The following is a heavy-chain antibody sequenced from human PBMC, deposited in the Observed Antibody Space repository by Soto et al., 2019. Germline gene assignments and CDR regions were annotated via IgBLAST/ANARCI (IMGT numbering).Heavy chain of an antibody. J-gene: IGHJ4*02. CDR1: GFTFSSYA. CDR2: ISGSGGST. Sequence: EVQLLESGGGLVQPGGSLRLSCAASGFTFSSYAMSWVRQAPGKGLEWVSAISGSGGSTYYADSGKGRFTISRANTKNPQHLKMNSMRDEDTAVYYCAKSYSSSWYYFDYWGQGTLVTVSS. V-gene: IGHV3-23*01. CDR3: AKSYSSSWYYFDY. D-gene: IGHD6-13*01.